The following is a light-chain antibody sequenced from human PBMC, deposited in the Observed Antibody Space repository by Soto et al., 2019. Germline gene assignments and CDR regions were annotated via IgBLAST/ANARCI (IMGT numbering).Light chain of an antibody. CDR2: GAS. CDR1: QSVSSY. Sequence: EIVLTQSPATLSLSPGERATLSCRASQSVSSYLAWYQQKPGQAPRLLIYGASTRATGIPARFSGSGSGTDCALSLSSLEPEDFAVYYCQQRSNWPPTWTFGQGTKVDIK. V-gene: IGKV3-11*01. CDR3: QQRSNWPPTWT. J-gene: IGKJ1*01.